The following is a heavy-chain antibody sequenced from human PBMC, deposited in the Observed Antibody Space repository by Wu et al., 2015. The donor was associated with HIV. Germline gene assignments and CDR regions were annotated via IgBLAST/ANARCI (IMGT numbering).Heavy chain of an antibody. V-gene: IGHV1-69*05. D-gene: IGHD6-19*01. CDR2: INPLFGTT. Sequence: QVQLVQSGAEVKKPGSSVRVTCKALETASPAMRSAGCDRPLDKGLEWMGGINPLFGTTKKAQKFQGRVTITTDAAKTLAYMELSSLRSDDTAVYYCARNTDSVATSLYSLGVWGQGTTVTVSS. CDR3: ARNTDSVATSLYSLGV. J-gene: IGHJ6*02. CDR1: ETASPAMR.